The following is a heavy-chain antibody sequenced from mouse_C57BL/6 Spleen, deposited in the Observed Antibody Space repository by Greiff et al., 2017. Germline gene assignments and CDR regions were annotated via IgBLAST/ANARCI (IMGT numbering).Heavy chain of an antibody. Sequence: QVQLQQPGAELVRPGTSVKLSCKASGYTFTSYWMHWVTQRPGQGLEWIGVIDPSDSYTNYNQKFKGKATLTVDTSSSTAYMQLSSLTSEDSAVYYCARQDYGSSYRDYWGQGTTLTVSS. D-gene: IGHD1-1*01. V-gene: IGHV1-59*01. J-gene: IGHJ2*01. CDR2: IDPSDSYT. CDR1: GYTFTSYW. CDR3: ARQDYGSSYRDY.